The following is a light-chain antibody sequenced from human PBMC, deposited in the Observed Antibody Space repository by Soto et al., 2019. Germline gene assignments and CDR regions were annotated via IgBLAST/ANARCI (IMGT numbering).Light chain of an antibody. CDR1: SSDVGGYNY. J-gene: IGLJ2*01. Sequence: QSALTQPPSASGSPGQSVTISCTGTSSDVGGYNYVSWYQQLPDKAPKLMIYEVSKRPSGVPDRFSGSKSGNTASLTVSGLRAEDEADYYCSSYAGSNNLVVFGGGTKLTGL. CDR2: EVS. V-gene: IGLV2-8*01. CDR3: SSYAGSNNLVV.